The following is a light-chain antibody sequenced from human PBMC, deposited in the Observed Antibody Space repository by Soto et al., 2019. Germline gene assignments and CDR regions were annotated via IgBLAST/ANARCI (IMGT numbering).Light chain of an antibody. J-gene: IGLJ1*01. V-gene: IGLV2-23*02. Sequence: QSLLSQPASGSGSPGQSITISCTATSSDVGSDNIVSCDQQHPDKAPKLMIYEVSKRPSRDSNLFSGSKSGDTASLTISGLQAEQEADYSCCSSAGSSTYVFGTGPKVTVL. CDR3: CSSAGSSTYV. CDR2: EVS. CDR1: SSDVGSDNI.